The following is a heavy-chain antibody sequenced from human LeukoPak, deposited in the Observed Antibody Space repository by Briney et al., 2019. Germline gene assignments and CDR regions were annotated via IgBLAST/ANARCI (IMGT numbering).Heavy chain of an antibody. CDR2: ISQSGSTM. CDR3: VGAPTGSFDY. J-gene: IGHJ4*02. D-gene: IGHD3-10*01. CDR1: EFTFTTYN. V-gene: IGHV3-48*01. Sequence: GGSLTLSCTGSEFTFTTYNMNWVRHTPGKGLEWVSYISQSGSTMVYADSVKGRFTISRDNAKNSLYLQMNSLRAEDTAMYYRVGAPTGSFDYWGQGTLVTVSS.